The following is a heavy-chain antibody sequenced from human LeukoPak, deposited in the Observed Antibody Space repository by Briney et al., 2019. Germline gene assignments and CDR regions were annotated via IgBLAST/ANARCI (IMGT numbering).Heavy chain of an antibody. J-gene: IGHJ4*02. Sequence: ASVKVSCTASGYTLTSYGISWVRQAPGQGLEWMGWISAYNGNTNYAQKLQGRVTMTTDTSTSTAYMELRSLRSDDTAVYYCARDAQVRYDSSGYPDYWGQGTLVTVSS. CDR3: ARDAQVRYDSSGYPDY. CDR2: ISAYNGNT. D-gene: IGHD3-22*01. CDR1: GYTLTSYG. V-gene: IGHV1-18*01.